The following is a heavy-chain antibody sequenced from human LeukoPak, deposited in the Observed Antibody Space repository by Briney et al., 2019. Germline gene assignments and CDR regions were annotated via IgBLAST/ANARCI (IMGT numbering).Heavy chain of an antibody. CDR3: ARVPADGANGTPMGDAFGI. Sequence: ASVKVSCKASGYTFTGYYMHWVRQAPGQGLEWMGWINPNSGGTNYAQKFQGRVTMTRDTSISTAYMELSRLRSDDTAVYYCARVPADGANGTPMGDAFGIWGQGTMVTVSS. CDR1: GYTFTGYY. V-gene: IGHV1-2*02. D-gene: IGHD4/OR15-4a*01. J-gene: IGHJ3*02. CDR2: INPNSGGT.